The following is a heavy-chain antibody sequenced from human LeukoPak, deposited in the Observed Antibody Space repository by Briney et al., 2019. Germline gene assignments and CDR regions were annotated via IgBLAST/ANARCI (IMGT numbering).Heavy chain of an antibody. V-gene: IGHV1-18*04. Sequence: ASVKVSCKASGYTFTGYYMHWVRQAPGQGLEWMGWISAYNGNTNYAQKLQGRVTMTTDTSTSTAYMELRSLRSDDTAVYYCARDSSGWPLLQYYYYYMDVWGKGTTVTVSS. CDR3: ARDSSGWPLLQYYYYYMDV. CDR1: GYTFTGYY. CDR2: ISAYNGNT. D-gene: IGHD6-19*01. J-gene: IGHJ6*03.